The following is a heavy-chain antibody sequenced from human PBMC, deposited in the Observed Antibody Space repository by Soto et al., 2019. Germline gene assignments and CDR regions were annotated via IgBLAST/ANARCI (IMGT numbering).Heavy chain of an antibody. CDR3: ARDRPAGDGYNPLGY. CDR2: IKQDGSEK. CDR1: GFTFSSYW. D-gene: IGHD5-12*01. J-gene: IGHJ4*02. V-gene: IGHV3-7*03. Sequence: GGSLRLSCAASGFTFSSYWMSWVRQAPGKGLEWVANIKQDGSEKYYVDSVKGRFTISRDNAKNSLYLQMNSLRAEDAAVYYCARDRPAGDGYNPLGYWGQGTLVTVSS.